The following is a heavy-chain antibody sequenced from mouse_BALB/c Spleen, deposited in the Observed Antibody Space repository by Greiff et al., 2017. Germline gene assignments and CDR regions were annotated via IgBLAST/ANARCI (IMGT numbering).Heavy chain of an antibody. CDR1: GYSITSGYY. V-gene: IGHV3-6*02. CDR3: ARVGQLGLLYYFDY. J-gene: IGHJ2*01. CDR2: ISYDGSN. D-gene: IGHD3-2*01. Sequence: EVQLVESGPGLVKPSQSLSLTCSVTGYSITSGYYWNWIRQFPGNKLEWMGYISYDGSNNYNPSLKNRISITRDTSKNQFFLKLNSVTTEDTATYYCARVGQLGLLYYFDYWGQGTTLTVSS.